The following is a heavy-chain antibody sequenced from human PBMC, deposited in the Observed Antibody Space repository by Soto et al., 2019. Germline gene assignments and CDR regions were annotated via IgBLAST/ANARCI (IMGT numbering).Heavy chain of an antibody. Sequence: QVQLVQSGAEVKKPGASVKVSCKASGYTFTSYDINWVRQATGRGLEWMGWMSPNSGNTGYAQRFQGRVTMTRDTSIGTAYMELSSLRSEDTAVYYCARGVSCGGDCYRDWGQGTPVTVSS. D-gene: IGHD2-21*02. V-gene: IGHV1-8*01. CDR2: MSPNSGNT. CDR1: GYTFTSYD. CDR3: ARGVSCGGDCYRD. J-gene: IGHJ4*02.